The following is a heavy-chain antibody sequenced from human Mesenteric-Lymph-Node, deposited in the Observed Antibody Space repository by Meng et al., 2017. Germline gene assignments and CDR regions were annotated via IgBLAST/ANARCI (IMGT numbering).Heavy chain of an antibody. CDR3: ARERVATSHGDY. V-gene: IGHV3-33*08. CDR1: GFSFSAAW. J-gene: IGHJ4*02. Sequence: GGSLRLSCAASGFSFSAAWMSWVRQAPGKGLEWVAVIWYDGSNKYYADSVKGRFTISRDNSKNTLYLQMNSLRAEDTAVYYCARERVATSHGDYWGQGTLVTVSS. CDR2: IWYDGSNK. D-gene: IGHD5-12*01.